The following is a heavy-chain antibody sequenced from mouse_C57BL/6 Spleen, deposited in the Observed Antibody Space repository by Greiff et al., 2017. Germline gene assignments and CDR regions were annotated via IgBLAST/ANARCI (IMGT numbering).Heavy chain of an antibody. CDR3: ARRHYGSAYYYAMDY. J-gene: IGHJ4*01. Sequence: DVMLVESGGGLVKPGGSLKLSCAASGFTFSDYGMHWVRQAPEKGLEWVAYISSGSSTIYYADTVKGRFTISRDNAKNTLFLQMTSLRSEDTAMYYCARRHYGSAYYYAMDYWGQGTSVTVSS. V-gene: IGHV5-17*01. CDR1: GFTFSDYG. D-gene: IGHD1-1*01. CDR2: ISSGSSTI.